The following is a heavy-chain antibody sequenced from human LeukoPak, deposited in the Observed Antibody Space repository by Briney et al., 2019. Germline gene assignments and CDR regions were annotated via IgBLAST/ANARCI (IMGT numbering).Heavy chain of an antibody. Sequence: SETLSLTCTVSGGSISSGGYYWSWIRQHPGKGLERIGYIYYSGSTYYNPSLKSRVTISVDTSKNQFSLKLSSVTTADTAVYYCAREGGDSGSSPFDYWGQGTLVTVSS. CDR3: AREGGDSGSSPFDY. V-gene: IGHV4-31*03. D-gene: IGHD1-26*01. J-gene: IGHJ4*02. CDR2: IYYSGST. CDR1: GGSISSGGYY.